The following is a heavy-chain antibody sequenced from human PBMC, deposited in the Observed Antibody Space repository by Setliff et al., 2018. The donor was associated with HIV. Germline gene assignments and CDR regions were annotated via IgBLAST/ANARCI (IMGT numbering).Heavy chain of an antibody. CDR3: ARVGEMATIGYSYYYMDV. J-gene: IGHJ6*03. D-gene: IGHD5-12*01. V-gene: IGHV1-69*13. CDR2: IIPMFGTT. CDR1: GVTFRRFA. Sequence: SVKVSCKASGVTFRRFAFSWVRQAPGQRLEWMGGIIPMFGTTNYAQKFQGRVTITADESTSTVYMELTSLRFEDTAVYYCARVGEMATIGYSYYYMDVWGKGTTVTVSS.